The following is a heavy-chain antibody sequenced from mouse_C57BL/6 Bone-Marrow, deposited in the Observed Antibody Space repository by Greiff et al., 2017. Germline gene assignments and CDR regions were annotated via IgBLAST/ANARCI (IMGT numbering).Heavy chain of an antibody. J-gene: IGHJ2*01. CDR1: GYTFTDYY. D-gene: IGHD1-1*01. Sequence: EVKLVESGPVLVKPGASVKMSCKASGYTFTDYYMNWVKQSHGKSLEWIGVINPYNGGTSYNQKFKGKATLTVDKSSSTAYMELNSLTSEDSAVYYCARRTYYGSSLYFDYWGQGTTLTVSS. V-gene: IGHV1-19*01. CDR3: ARRTYYGSSLYFDY. CDR2: INPYNGGT.